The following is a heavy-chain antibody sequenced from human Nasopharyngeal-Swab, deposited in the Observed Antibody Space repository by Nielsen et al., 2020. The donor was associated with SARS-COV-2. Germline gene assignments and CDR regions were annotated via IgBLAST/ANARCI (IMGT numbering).Heavy chain of an antibody. V-gene: IGHV1-18*01. CDR3: ARGMRFRELSTTFYYYGMDV. J-gene: IGHJ6*02. D-gene: IGHD3-10*01. Sequence: ASVKVSCKASGYTVTSYGNSWERQAPGQGHEWMGRISAYNGNTNYAQKLQGRVTMTTDTSTSTAYMELRSLRSDDTAVYYCARGMRFRELSTTFYYYGMDVWGQGTTVTVSS. CDR1: GYTVTSYG. CDR2: ISAYNGNT.